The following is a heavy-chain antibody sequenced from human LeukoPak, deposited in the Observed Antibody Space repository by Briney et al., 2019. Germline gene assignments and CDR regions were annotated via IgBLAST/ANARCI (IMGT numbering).Heavy chain of an antibody. Sequence: SETLSLTCIVSGGSISNYYWSWIRQPPGKGLEWIGFIYNSAGTTYSPSLKSRVTISLDTSKNQFSLRLSSVTAADTAVYYCAINKRHDGTSPTGWFDPWGQGTLVTVFS. J-gene: IGHJ5*02. CDR3: AINKRHDGTSPTGWFDP. V-gene: IGHV4-4*09. D-gene: IGHD1-14*01. CDR2: IYNSAGT. CDR1: GGSISNYY.